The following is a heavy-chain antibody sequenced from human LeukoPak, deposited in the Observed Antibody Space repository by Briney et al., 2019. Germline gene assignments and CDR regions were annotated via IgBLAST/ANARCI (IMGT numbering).Heavy chain of an antibody. Sequence: GASVKVSCKASGYTFTSHGISWVRQAPGQGLEWMGWISTYNGNTNYAQKLQGRVSMTTDTSTSTAYMDLRSLRSDDTAVYYCARGSSSSWRYYYYYMDVWGKGTTVTISS. V-gene: IGHV1-18*01. D-gene: IGHD6-13*01. CDR1: GYTFTSHG. CDR2: ISTYNGNT. J-gene: IGHJ6*03. CDR3: ARGSSSSWRYYYYYMDV.